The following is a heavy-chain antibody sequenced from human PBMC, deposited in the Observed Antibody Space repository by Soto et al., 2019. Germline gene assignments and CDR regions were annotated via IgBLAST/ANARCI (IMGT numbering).Heavy chain of an antibody. CDR1: GYTFTSYA. CDR2: INAGNGNT. V-gene: IGHV1-3*01. J-gene: IGHJ4*02. CDR3: ARGGRYFDWLFDY. Sequence: ASVKVSCKASGYTFTSYAMHWVRQAPGQRLEWMGWINAGNGNTKYSQKFQGRVTITRDTSASTAYMELSSLRSEDTAVYYCARGGRYFDWLFDYWGQGTLVTVSS. D-gene: IGHD3-9*01.